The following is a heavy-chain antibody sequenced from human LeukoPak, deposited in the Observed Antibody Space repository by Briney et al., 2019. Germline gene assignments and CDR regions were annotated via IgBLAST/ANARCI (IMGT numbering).Heavy chain of an antibody. CDR3: AKGGKWDVTPFDY. D-gene: IGHD1-26*01. CDR1: GFTFSSYG. V-gene: IGHV3-23*01. J-gene: IGHJ4*02. Sequence: PGRSLRLSCAASGFTFSSYGMHWVRQAPGKGLEWVSTISGGGGSTYYADSVKGRFTISRDNSKNTLCLQVNSLRAEDTAVYYCAKGGKWDVTPFDYWGQGTLVTVSS. CDR2: ISGGGGST.